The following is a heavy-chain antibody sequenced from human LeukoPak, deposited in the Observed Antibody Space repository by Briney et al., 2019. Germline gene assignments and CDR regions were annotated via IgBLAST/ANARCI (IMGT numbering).Heavy chain of an antibody. CDR3: GWCLTANTRLYH. CDR1: VDRFTINC. J-gene: IGHJ1*01. Sequence: GESLKISGQGPVDRFTINCSGWFRQMPGKGLEWMGIIYPGDSDTRYSPSFQGQVTISADKSISTAYLQWSSLKASDPAMYYCGWCLTANTRLYHWGPGTLVTVSS. V-gene: IGHV5-51*01. D-gene: IGHD2-21*02. CDR2: IYPGDSDT.